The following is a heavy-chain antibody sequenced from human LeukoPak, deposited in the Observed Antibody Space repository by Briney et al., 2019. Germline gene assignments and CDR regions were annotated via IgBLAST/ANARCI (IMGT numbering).Heavy chain of an antibody. D-gene: IGHD2-2*01. CDR3: ARAGGIGYCSSTSCSYNWFDP. V-gene: IGHV1-69*13. CDR1: GGTFSSYA. CDR2: IIPIFGTA. Sequence: SVKVSCKASGGTFSSYAISWVRQAPGQGLEWMGGIIPIFGTANDAQKFQGRVTITADESTSTAYMELSSLRSEDTAVYYCARAGGIGYCSSTSCSYNWFDPWGQGTLVTVSS. J-gene: IGHJ5*02.